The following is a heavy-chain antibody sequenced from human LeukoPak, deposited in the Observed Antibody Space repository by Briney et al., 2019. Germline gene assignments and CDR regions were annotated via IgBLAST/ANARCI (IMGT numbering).Heavy chain of an antibody. CDR3: ARINRQQLVLDY. D-gene: IGHD6-13*01. Sequence: PSETLSLTCAVSGYSISSGYYWGCIRQPPKKRLELIGSIYHSGSTYYNPSIKSRVTISVDTSKNQFSLKLSSVTASDTAVYYCARINRQQLVLDYWGQGTLVTVSS. CDR2: IYHSGST. J-gene: IGHJ4*02. V-gene: IGHV4-38-2*01. CDR1: GYSISSGYY.